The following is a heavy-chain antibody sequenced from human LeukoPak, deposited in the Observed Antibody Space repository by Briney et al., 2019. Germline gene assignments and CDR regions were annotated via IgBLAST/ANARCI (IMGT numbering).Heavy chain of an antibody. J-gene: IGHJ4*02. V-gene: IGHV1-18*01. CDR2: INAYTGNT. Sequence: ASLKVSCKASGYRLSYYGISWVRQAPGQGLEWMGWINAYTGNTTYAQKLQGRVTMTTDTSTSTAYMELRSLRSDDTAVYHCARAHPEYYDSSGYNPLDFWGQGTLVTVSS. D-gene: IGHD3-22*01. CDR1: GYRLSYYG. CDR3: ARAHPEYYDSSGYNPLDF.